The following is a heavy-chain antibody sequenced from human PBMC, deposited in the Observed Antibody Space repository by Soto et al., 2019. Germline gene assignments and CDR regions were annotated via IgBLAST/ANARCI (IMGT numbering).Heavy chain of an antibody. Sequence: PGGSLRLSCAASGFTFSDYYMSWIRQAPGKGLEWVSYISSSTSYTNYADSVRGRFTISRDNAKNSLYLQMNSLRAEDTAVYYCARRGSSDNWCEPRGQQTLVT. D-gene: IGHD3-22*01. J-gene: IGHJ5*02. V-gene: IGHV3-11*06. CDR1: GFTFSDYY. CDR2: ISSSTSYT. CDR3: ARRGSSDNWCEP.